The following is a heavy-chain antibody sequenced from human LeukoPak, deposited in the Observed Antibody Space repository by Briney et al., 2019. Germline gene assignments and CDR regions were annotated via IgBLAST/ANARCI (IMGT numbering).Heavy chain of an antibody. CDR3: AKERYYEKSP. CDR2: ISGSGGST. V-gene: IGHV3-23*01. D-gene: IGHD3-22*01. J-gene: IGHJ4*02. Sequence: GGSLRLSCAASGLTFSSYAMTWVRQAPGKGLEWVSAISGSGGSTYYADPVKGRLTISRDNSKNTLYLQMNSLRAEDTAVYYCAKERYYEKSPWGQGTLVTVSS. CDR1: GLTFSSYA.